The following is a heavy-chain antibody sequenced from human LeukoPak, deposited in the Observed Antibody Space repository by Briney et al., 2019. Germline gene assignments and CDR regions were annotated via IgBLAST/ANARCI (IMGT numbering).Heavy chain of an antibody. CDR1: GGSISIPSYS. CDR3: ARGAAMYYFDY. CDR2: IYYSESA. V-gene: IGHV4-39*07. D-gene: IGHD2-2*01. J-gene: IGHJ4*02. Sequence: SETLSLTCTVSGGSISIPSYSWGWVRQPPGKGLEWIGAIYYSESAYYNPSLKSRVTISVDTSKNQFSLKLSSVTAADTAVYYCARGAAMYYFDYWGQGTLVTVSS.